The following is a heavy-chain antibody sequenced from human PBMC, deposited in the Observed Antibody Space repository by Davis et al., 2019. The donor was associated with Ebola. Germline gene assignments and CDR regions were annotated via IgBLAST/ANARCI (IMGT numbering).Heavy chain of an antibody. Sequence: AASVKVSCKASGGTFSSYAISWVRQAPGQGLEWMGGIIPIFGTANYAQKFQGRVTITADESTSTAYMELSSLRSEDTAVYYCARTRYDFWSGYQDYWGQGTLVTVSS. V-gene: IGHV1-69*13. CDR2: IIPIFGTA. J-gene: IGHJ4*02. CDR1: GGTFSSYA. CDR3: ARTRYDFWSGYQDY. D-gene: IGHD3-3*01.